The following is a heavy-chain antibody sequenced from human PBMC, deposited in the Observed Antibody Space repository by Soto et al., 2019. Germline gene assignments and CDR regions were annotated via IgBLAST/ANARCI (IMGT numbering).Heavy chain of an antibody. Sequence: ASVKASSQPSGYTFTSYGISWVRQAPGQGLEWMGWISAYNGNTKYAQKLQGRVTMTTDTSTSTAYMELRSLRSDDTAVYYCAREPNYFDYWGQGTLVTVSS. V-gene: IGHV1-18*01. CDR1: GYTFTSYG. CDR2: ISAYNGNT. J-gene: IGHJ4*02. CDR3: AREPNYFDY.